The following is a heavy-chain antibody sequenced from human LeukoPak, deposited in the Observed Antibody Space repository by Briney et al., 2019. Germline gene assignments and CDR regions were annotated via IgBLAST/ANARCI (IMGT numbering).Heavy chain of an antibody. Sequence: GRSLRLSCAASGFTFSSYGMHWVRQAPGKGLEWVAVIWYDGSNKFYADSVKGRFTISRDNSKNTLYLQMNSLRAEDTAVYYCARETTTLDYWGQGTLSPSPQ. J-gene: IGHJ4*02. CDR1: GFTFSSYG. D-gene: IGHD1-26*01. CDR3: ARETTTLDY. CDR2: IWYDGSNK. V-gene: IGHV3-33*01.